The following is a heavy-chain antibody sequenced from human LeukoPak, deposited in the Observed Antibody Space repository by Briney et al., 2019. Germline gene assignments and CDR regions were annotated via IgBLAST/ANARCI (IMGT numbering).Heavy chain of an antibody. CDR1: GGSIRSYY. Sequence: PETLSLTCTVSGGSIRSYYWSWIRQPPGKGLEWIGYIYYSGSTNYNPSLKSRVTISVDTSKNQFSLRLRSVAAADTAVYYCARSYSRTWEQTWSDPWGQGTLVTVSS. J-gene: IGHJ5*02. D-gene: IGHD6-13*01. CDR3: ARSYSRTWEQTWSDP. V-gene: IGHV4-59*01. CDR2: IYYSGST.